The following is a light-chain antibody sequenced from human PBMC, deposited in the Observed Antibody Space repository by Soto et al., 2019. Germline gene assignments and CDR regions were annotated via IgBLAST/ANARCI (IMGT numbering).Light chain of an antibody. CDR3: QQYYSPWT. CDR2: WAS. J-gene: IGKJ1*01. Sequence: DIVMTQSPDSLDVSLGERATINCKSSQSVLYSSNNKNYLAWYQQKPGQPPKLLIYWASTRESGVPDRFSGSGSGTDFTLTISRLQAEDVAVYYCQQYYSPWTFGQGTKVEIK. V-gene: IGKV4-1*01. CDR1: QSVLYSSNNKNY.